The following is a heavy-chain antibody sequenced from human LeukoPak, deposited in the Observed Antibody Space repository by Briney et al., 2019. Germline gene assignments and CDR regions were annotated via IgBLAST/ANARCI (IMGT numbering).Heavy chain of an antibody. CDR3: ARVGIAVAGTDAFDI. CDR2: IFYSGRT. J-gene: IGHJ3*02. CDR1: GGSISSYY. Sequence: SETLSLTCSVSGGSISSYYWRWIRQPPGKGLEWMEYIFYSGRTRYNPSLKSRVTISVDTSKNHFSLTLSSVTAADTAVYYCARVGIAVAGTDAFDIWGQGTMVTVSS. V-gene: IGHV4-59*01. D-gene: IGHD6-19*01.